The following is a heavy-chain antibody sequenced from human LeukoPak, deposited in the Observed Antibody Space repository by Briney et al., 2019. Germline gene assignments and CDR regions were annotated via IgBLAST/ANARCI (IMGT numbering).Heavy chain of an antibody. CDR1: CGSFSGYY. V-gene: IGHV4-34*01. J-gene: IGHJ6*03. CDR3: ARRSAHYYDSSGYYYALNYYYMDV. Sequence: SETLSLTCAVYCGSFSGYYWSWIRQPPGKGLEWIGEINHSGSTNYNPSLKSRVTISVDTSKNQFSLKLSSVTAADTAVYYCARRSAHYYDSSGYYYALNYYYMDVWGKGTTVTVSS. D-gene: IGHD3-22*01. CDR2: INHSGST.